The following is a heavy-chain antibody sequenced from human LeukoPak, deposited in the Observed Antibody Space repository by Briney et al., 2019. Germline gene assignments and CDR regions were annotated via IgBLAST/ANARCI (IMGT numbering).Heavy chain of an antibody. J-gene: IGHJ4*02. Sequence: PGGSLRLSCAASGFTFTRYAMTWVRQAPGKGLEWVSTISDTGGFTFYADSVKGRFTISRDNSKNTLYLQMNSLRADGTAVYYCANAPTGTYRFDYWGQGTLVTVSS. CDR1: GFTFTRYA. V-gene: IGHV3-23*01. CDR3: ANAPTGTYRFDY. CDR2: ISDTGGFT. D-gene: IGHD4-17*01.